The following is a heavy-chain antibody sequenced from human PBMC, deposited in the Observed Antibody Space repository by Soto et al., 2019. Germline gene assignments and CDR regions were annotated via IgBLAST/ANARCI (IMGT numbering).Heavy chain of an antibody. CDR3: ARDPAEYSSSSARPRPLLYYYYGMDV. Sequence: ASVKVSCKASGYTFTSYYMHWVRQAPGQGLEWMGWINAGNGNTKYSQKFQGRVTITRDTSASTAYMELSSLRSEDTAVYYCARDPAEYSSSSARPRPLLYYYYGMDVWGQGTQVTVSS. V-gene: IGHV1-3*01. D-gene: IGHD6-6*01. CDR2: INAGNGNT. J-gene: IGHJ6*02. CDR1: GYTFTSYY.